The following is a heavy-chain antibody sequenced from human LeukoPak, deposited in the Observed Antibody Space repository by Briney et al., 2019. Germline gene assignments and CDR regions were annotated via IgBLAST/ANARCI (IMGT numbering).Heavy chain of an antibody. Sequence: PGGSLRLFCAAPGFTFSSYAMSWVRQAPGKGLEWVSGISSSGGTTSYADSVKGRFTISRDNSKNTLFLQMNSLRAEDTAVYYCARDKIVGATYFDYWGQGTLVTVSS. D-gene: IGHD1-26*01. CDR3: ARDKIVGATYFDY. CDR2: ISSSGGTT. CDR1: GFTFSSYA. V-gene: IGHV3-23*01. J-gene: IGHJ4*02.